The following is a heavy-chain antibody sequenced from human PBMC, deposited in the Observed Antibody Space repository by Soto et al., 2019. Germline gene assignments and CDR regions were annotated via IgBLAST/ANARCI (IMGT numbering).Heavy chain of an antibody. D-gene: IGHD3-9*01. J-gene: IGHJ6*02. CDR2: INHSGST. Sequence: QVQLQQWGAGLLKPSETLSLTCAVYGGSFSGYYWSWIRQPPGKGLEWIGEINHSGSTNYNPSLKSRVTISVDTSKNQFSLKLSSVTAADTAVYYCARGNSVKYYDILTGYSSYYYYYGMDVWGQGTTVTVSS. CDR3: ARGNSVKYYDILTGYSSYYYYYGMDV. V-gene: IGHV4-34*01. CDR1: GGSFSGYY.